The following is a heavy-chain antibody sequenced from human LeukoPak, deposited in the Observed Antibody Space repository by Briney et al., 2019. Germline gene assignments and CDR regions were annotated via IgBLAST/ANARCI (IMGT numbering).Heavy chain of an antibody. CDR2: IYYSGST. Sequence: SETLSLTCTVSGGSISSGDYYWSWIRQPPGKGLEWIGYIYYSGSTYYNPSLKSRVTISVDTSKNQFSLKLSSVTAADTAVYYCASLDIVELHAFDIWGQGQWSPSLQ. CDR1: GGSISSGDYY. V-gene: IGHV4-30-4*08. J-gene: IGHJ3*02. CDR3: ASLDIVELHAFDI. D-gene: IGHD5-12*01.